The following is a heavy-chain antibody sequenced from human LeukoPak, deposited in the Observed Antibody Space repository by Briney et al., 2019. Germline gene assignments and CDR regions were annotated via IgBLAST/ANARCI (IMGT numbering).Heavy chain of an antibody. Sequence: SETLSLTCTVSGGSISTTSHYWGWIRQPPGKGLEWIGSIYYGGSTFYNSSLERRVSMSVDMSTNQFSLKLTSVIAADTAVYYCVRQRADYYYYYMDVWGEGTMVTVS. CDR2: IYYGGST. CDR1: GGSISTTSHY. V-gene: IGHV4-39*01. CDR3: VRQRADYYYYYMDV. J-gene: IGHJ6*03.